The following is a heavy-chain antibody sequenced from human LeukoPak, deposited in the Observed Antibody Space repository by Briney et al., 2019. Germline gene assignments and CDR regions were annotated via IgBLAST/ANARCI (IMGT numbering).Heavy chain of an antibody. J-gene: IGHJ5*02. D-gene: IGHD5/OR15-5a*01. CDR3: AKYVSTGWFDP. Sequence: PSETLSLTCIVSGGSISSYYWSWIRQPPGKGLEWIGYIYYSGSTTYNPSLKSRVTISVDTSKNQFSLKLSSVTAADTAVYYCAKYVSTGWFDPWGQGTLVTVSS. V-gene: IGHV4-59*08. CDR2: IYYSGST. CDR1: GGSISSYY.